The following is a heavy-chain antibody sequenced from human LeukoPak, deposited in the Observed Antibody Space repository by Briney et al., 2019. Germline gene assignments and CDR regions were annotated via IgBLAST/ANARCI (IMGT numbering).Heavy chain of an antibody. V-gene: IGHV3-73*01. CDR1: GFTFSGSA. CDR3: TRHAPRITMIVGLDL. Sequence: GGSLKLSCAASGFTFSGSAMHWVRQASGKGLEWVGRIRSKANSYATAYAASVKGRFTISRDDSKNTAYLQMNSLKTEDTAVYYCTRHAPRITMIVGLDLWGQGTLVTVSS. D-gene: IGHD3-22*01. CDR2: IRSKANSYAT. J-gene: IGHJ4*02.